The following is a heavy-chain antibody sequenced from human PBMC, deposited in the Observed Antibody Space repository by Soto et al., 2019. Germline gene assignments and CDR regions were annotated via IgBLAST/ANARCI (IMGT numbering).Heavy chain of an antibody. D-gene: IGHD3-16*02. V-gene: IGHV4-34*01. CDR1: GGSFSGYY. J-gene: IGHJ4*02. Sequence: PSETLSLTCAVYGGSFSGYYWSWIRQPPGKGLEWIGEINHSGSTNYNPSLKSRVTISVDTSKNQFSLKLSSVTAADTAVYYCARGGETFGGVIVKGHDYWGQGTLVTVSS. CDR2: INHSGST. CDR3: ARGGETFGGVIVKGHDY.